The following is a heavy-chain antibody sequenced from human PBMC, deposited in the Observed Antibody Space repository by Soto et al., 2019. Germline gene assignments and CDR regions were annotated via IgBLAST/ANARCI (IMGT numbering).Heavy chain of an antibody. J-gene: IGHJ4*02. V-gene: IGHV4-30-2*01. Sequence: PSETLSLTCAVSGGSISSGGYSWSWIRQPPGKGLEWIGYIYHSGSTYYNPSLKSRVTISVDTSKNQFSLKLTSVTAAATAVYYCAVVVVAATGRYFDYWGQGTLVTVSS. CDR3: AVVVVAATGRYFDY. CDR2: IYHSGST. CDR1: GGSISSGGYS. D-gene: IGHD2-15*01.